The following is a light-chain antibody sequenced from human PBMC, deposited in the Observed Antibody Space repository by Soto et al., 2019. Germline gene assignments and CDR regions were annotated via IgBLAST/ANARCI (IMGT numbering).Light chain of an antibody. J-gene: IGLJ2*01. CDR2: LNSDGSH. V-gene: IGLV4-69*01. Sequence: QLVLTQSPSASASLGASVKLTCTLSSGHSSYAIAWHQQQPEKGPRYLMKLNSDGSHSKGDGIPDRFSGSSSGAERYLTISSLPSEEEADYYCQTWGTGPLVFGGGTKLTVL. CDR3: QTWGTGPLV. CDR1: SGHSSYA.